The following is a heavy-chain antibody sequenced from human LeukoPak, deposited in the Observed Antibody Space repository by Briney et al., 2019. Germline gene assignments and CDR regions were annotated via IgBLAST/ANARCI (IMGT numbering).Heavy chain of an antibody. J-gene: IGHJ6*03. CDR2: IYYSGST. Sequence: SETLSLTCTVSGGSISSSSYYWGWIRQPPGKGLEWIGSIYYSGSTYYNPSLKSRVTISVDTSKNQFSLKLSSVTAADTAVYYCARDLRGYSGYVFYYYMDVWGKGTTVTVSS. V-gene: IGHV4-39*07. D-gene: IGHD5-12*01. CDR3: ARDLRGYSGYVFYYYMDV. CDR1: GGSISSSSYY.